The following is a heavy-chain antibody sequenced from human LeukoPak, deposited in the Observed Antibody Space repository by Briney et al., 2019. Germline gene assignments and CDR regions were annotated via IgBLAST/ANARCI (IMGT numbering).Heavy chain of an antibody. D-gene: IGHD2-21*01. V-gene: IGHV4-4*09. CDR2: IYTSGST. Sequence: PSETLSLTCTVSGGSISRYYWSWIRQPPGKGLEWIGYIYTSGSTNYNPSLKSRVTISVDTSKSQFSLKLTSVTAADTAVYYCASLSIGPRPYFYYYMDVWGKGTTVTVSS. J-gene: IGHJ6*03. CDR3: ASLSIGPRPYFYYYMDV. CDR1: GGSISRYY.